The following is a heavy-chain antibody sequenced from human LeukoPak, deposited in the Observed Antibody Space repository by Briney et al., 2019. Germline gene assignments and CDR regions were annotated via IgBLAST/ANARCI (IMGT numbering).Heavy chain of an antibody. CDR2: ISGTGGTT. J-gene: IGHJ4*02. CDR1: GFTFSSYG. CDR3: AKAPVTTCSGAYCYPFDY. V-gene: IGHV3-23*01. Sequence: GGSLRLSCAASGFTFSSYGMSWVRQAPGKGLEWVSAISGTGGTTYYADSVKGRFTISRDNSKNTLYLQMNSLRAEDAAVYYCAKAPVTTCSGAYCYPFDYWGQGTLVTVSS. D-gene: IGHD2-15*01.